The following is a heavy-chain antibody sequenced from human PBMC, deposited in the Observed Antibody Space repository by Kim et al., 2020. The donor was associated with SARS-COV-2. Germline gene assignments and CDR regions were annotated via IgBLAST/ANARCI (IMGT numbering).Heavy chain of an antibody. D-gene: IGHD1-26*01. V-gene: IGHV3-23*01. Sequence: YADSVNARFTITRDKSRNTLYLQRNSLRGEDTATDYCAKDYLGTYAPFDYWGQGTLVTVSS. J-gene: IGHJ4*02. CDR3: AKDYLGTYAPFDY.